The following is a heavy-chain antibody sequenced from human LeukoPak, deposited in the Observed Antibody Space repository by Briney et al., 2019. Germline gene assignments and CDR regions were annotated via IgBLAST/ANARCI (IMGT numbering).Heavy chain of an antibody. J-gene: IGHJ4*02. CDR1: GFTFSSYA. CDR2: ISGSGGST. V-gene: IGHV3-23*01. D-gene: IGHD2-2*01. CDR3: XXXXXXGXSSTSCSGFDY. Sequence: GGSLRLSCAASGFTFSSYAMSWVRQAPGKGLEWVSAISGSGGSTYYADSVKGRFTISRDNSKNTLYLQMNSLRAEDTAVYYXXXXXXXGXSSTSCSGFDYWGQGTLVTVSS.